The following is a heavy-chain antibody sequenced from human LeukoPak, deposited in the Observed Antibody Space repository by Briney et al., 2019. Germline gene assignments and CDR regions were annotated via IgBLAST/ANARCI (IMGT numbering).Heavy chain of an antibody. CDR1: GAPINSFY. V-gene: IGHV4-59*01. Sequence: SETLSLNCTVAGAPINSFYWSWIRQPPGRGLEWIGYVYYSERTNYNTSLESRAAISIDTSQNPFSLRLSSVTAADAAVYYCARDTFRATPDRASCYYYGMDVWGQGTTVTVS. J-gene: IGHJ6*02. CDR3: ARDTFRATPDRASCYYYGMDV. D-gene: IGHD2/OR15-2a*01. CDR2: VYYSERT.